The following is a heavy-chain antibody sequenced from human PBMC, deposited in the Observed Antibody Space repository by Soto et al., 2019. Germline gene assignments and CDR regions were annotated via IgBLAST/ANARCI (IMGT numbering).Heavy chain of an antibody. CDR2: IYYSGST. CDR1: GGSISSSSYY. CDR3: ARNRAFNDFDI. V-gene: IGHV4-39*01. Sequence: ETLSLTCTVSGGSISSSSYYWGWIRQPPGKGLEWIGSIYYSGSTYYNPSLKSRVTISVDTSKNQFSLKLSSVTAADTAVYYCARNRAFNDFDIWGQGTMVTVSS. J-gene: IGHJ3*02.